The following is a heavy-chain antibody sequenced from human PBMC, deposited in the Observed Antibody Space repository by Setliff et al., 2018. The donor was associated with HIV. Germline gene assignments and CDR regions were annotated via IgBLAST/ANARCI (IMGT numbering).Heavy chain of an antibody. Sequence: ASVKVSCKASGYTFTTYYIHWVRQAPGQGLEWMGIINPSSTSTNYAQRFQGRVTMTRDTSTSTVYMELSSLRSEDTAVYYCARGWEGGMDYWGQGTLVTVPQ. V-gene: IGHV1-46*01. CDR2: INPSSTST. CDR3: ARGWEGGMDY. J-gene: IGHJ4*02. CDR1: GYTFTTYY. D-gene: IGHD1-26*01.